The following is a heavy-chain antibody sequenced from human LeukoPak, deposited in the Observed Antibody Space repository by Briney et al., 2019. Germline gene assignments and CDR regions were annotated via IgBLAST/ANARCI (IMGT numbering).Heavy chain of an antibody. CDR2: IKQDGSEK. D-gene: IGHD3-16*01. CDR3: ARSPRSPLYYDYVWGSNGFDY. CDR1: GFTFSSYW. J-gene: IGHJ4*02. Sequence: GGPLRLSCAASGFTFSSYWMSWARQAPGKGLEWVANIKQDGSEKYYVDSVKGRFTISRDNAKNSLYLQMNSLRAEDTAVYYCARSPRSPLYYDYVWGSNGFDYWGQGTLVTVSS. V-gene: IGHV3-7*03.